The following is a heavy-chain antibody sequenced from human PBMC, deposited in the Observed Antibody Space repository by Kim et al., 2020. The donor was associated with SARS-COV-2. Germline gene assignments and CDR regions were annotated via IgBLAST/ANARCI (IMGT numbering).Heavy chain of an antibody. CDR2: T. Sequence: TSYADSVNGRFTISRDNSKNTLYLQMNSLRAEYTAVYYCAKTDTYGSGFDYWGRGTLVTVSA. CDR3: AKTDTYGSGFDY. V-gene: IGHV3-23*01. D-gene: IGHD3-10*01. J-gene: IGHJ4*02.